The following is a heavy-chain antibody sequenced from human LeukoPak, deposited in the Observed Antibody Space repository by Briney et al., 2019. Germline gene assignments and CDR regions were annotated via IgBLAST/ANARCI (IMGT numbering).Heavy chain of an antibody. CDR1: GYIFTGYY. D-gene: IGHD6-19*01. CDR2: INPNSGGT. J-gene: IGHJ4*02. V-gene: IGHV1-2*02. CDR3: ARDREQWLVNRGEFDY. Sequence: GASVKVSCKASGYIFTGYYMHWVRQAPGQGLEWMGWINPNSGGTNYAQKLQGRVTMTTDTSTSTAYMELRSLRSDDTAVYYCARDREQWLVNRGEFDYWGQGTLVTVSS.